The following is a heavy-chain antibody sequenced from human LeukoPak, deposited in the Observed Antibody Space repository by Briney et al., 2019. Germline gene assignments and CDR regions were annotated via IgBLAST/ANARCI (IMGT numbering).Heavy chain of an antibody. Sequence: GSLSLSCAASGVTVSDVVMGCGRQAPGKGLEWGSGISDSGGRTYYADSVKGRFTISRDNSKNTLSLQMNSLRAEDRAVYYRAKDRYCSGGSCYSAQADYWGPGTLVTVSS. V-gene: IGHV3-23*01. J-gene: IGHJ4*02. CDR1: GVTVSDVV. D-gene: IGHD2-15*01. CDR2: ISDSGGRT. CDR3: AKDRYCSGGSCYSAQADY.